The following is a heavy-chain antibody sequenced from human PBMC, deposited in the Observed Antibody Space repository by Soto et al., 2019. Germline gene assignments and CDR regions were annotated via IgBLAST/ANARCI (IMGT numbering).Heavy chain of an antibody. J-gene: IGHJ4*02. V-gene: IGHV3-9*01. CDR1: GFTFDDYA. CDR2: ISWTSGSL. Sequence: PGGSLRLSCAASGFTFDDYAMHWVRQAPGKGLEWVSGISWTSGSLGYADSVKGRFTISRDNAKNSLYLQMNSLRAEDTALYYCAKDGGTTGTMGFDYWGQGTLVTVSS. CDR3: AKDGGTTGTMGFDY. D-gene: IGHD1-1*01.